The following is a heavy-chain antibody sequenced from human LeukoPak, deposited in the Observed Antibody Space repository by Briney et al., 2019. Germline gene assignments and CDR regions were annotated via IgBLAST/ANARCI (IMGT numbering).Heavy chain of an antibody. Sequence: GGSLRLSCAASGFTFSSYWMSWVRQAPGKGLEWVANIKQDGSEKYYVDSVKGRFTISRDNAKNSLYLQMNSLRAEGTAVYYCARERWSLSGRYFDYWGQGTLVTVSS. CDR3: ARERWSLSGRYFDY. CDR1: GFTFSSYW. CDR2: IKQDGSEK. D-gene: IGHD5-24*01. J-gene: IGHJ4*02. V-gene: IGHV3-7*03.